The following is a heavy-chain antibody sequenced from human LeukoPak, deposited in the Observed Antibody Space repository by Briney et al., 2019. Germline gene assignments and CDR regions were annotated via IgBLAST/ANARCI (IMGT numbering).Heavy chain of an antibody. J-gene: IGHJ4*02. CDR1: GGSISSYY. V-gene: IGHV4-59*01. D-gene: IGHD3-22*01. CDR3: ARADTYYDSSGYYPPTVYYFDY. CDR2: IYYSGST. Sequence: PSETLSLTCTVSGGSISSYYWSWIRQPPGKGLEWIGYIYYSGSTNYNPSLKSRVTISVDTSKIQFSLKLSSVTAADTAVYYCARADTYYDSSGYYPPTVYYFDYWGQGTLVTVSS.